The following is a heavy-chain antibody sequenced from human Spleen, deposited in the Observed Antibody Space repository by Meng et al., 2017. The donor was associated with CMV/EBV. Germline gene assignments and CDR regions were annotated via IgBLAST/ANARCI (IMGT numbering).Heavy chain of an antibody. CDR3: ARGTITKEYRFDY. J-gene: IGHJ4*02. Sequence: SETLSLTCTVSGGSISSYYWSWIRQPPGKGLEWIGYIYYSGSTNYNPSLKSRVTISVDTSKNQFSLKLSSVTAADTAVYYCARGTITKEYRFDYWGQGTLVTVSS. CDR2: IYYSGST. V-gene: IGHV4-59*01. CDR1: GGSISSYY. D-gene: IGHD2/OR15-2a*01.